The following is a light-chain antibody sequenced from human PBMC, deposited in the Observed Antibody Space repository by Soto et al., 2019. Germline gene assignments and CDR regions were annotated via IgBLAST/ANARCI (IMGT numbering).Light chain of an antibody. CDR2: AAS. Sequence: TQSPSSLSASFGYRAITPCLASQSISNHLNWYQQKPGKAPKLLIFAASSLQSGVPSRFSGSRSGPDFTLTSSSLKPEDFATYYCQQSYRSPPTFGQGTKVDI. J-gene: IGKJ1*01. CDR1: QSISNH. V-gene: IGKV1-39*01. CDR3: QQSYRSPPT.